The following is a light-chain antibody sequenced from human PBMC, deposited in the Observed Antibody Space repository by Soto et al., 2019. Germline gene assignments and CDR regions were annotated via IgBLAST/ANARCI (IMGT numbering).Light chain of an antibody. Sequence: DIQMTQSPSSLSASVGARVTITCQASQDISNYLNWYQQKPGKAPKLLIYDASNLETGVPSRFSGSGSGTDFTFTISSLQPEDIATYYCQQYDSVPLTFGGGTKVDIK. CDR2: DAS. V-gene: IGKV1-33*01. CDR3: QQYDSVPLT. CDR1: QDISNY. J-gene: IGKJ4*01.